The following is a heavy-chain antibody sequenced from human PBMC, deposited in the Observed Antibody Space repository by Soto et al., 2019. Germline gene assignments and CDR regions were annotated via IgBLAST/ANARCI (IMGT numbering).Heavy chain of an antibody. CDR3: ANYSGNSGLDP. Sequence: QVQLVQSGAEVKKPGSSVKVSCKASGGAFSSYSISWVRQSPGQGLEWMGGIIPFFGTKYYAQKFRGRVTSTAGESTSTVYMELNGLRSDATAIYYCANYSGNSGLDPWGQGTLVTVSS. D-gene: IGHD6-19*01. CDR1: GGAFSSYS. J-gene: IGHJ5*02. CDR2: IIPFFGTK. V-gene: IGHV1-69*01.